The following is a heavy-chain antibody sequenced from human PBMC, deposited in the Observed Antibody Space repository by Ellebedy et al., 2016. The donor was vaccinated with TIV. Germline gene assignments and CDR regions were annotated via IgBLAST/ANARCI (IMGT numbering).Heavy chain of an antibody. CDR3: ARSVGSSGWIDC. V-gene: IGHV4-39*07. CDR1: GGSISSSSYY. Sequence: SETLSLTCTVSGGSISSSSYYWGWIRQPPGKGLEWIGSIYYSGSTYYNPSLKSRVTISVDTSKNQFSLKLSSVTAADTAVYYCARSVGSSGWIDCWGQGTLVTVSS. CDR2: IYYSGST. D-gene: IGHD6-19*01. J-gene: IGHJ4*02.